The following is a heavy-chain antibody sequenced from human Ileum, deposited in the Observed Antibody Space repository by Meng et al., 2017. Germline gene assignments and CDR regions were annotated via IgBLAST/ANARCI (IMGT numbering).Heavy chain of an antibody. D-gene: IGHD3-10*01. V-gene: IGHV4-59*01. J-gene: IGHJ4*02. CDR3: ARLYSGSARHAPLDY. CDR1: GGSISNNY. CDR2: IYDTGST. Sequence: SETLSLTCTVSGGSISNNYWNWIRQPPGKGLEWIGYIYDTGSTEYNPSLKGRVTISVDSSKKQFSLNLRSVTAADTAVYYCARLYSGSARHAPLDYWGQGTLVTVSS.